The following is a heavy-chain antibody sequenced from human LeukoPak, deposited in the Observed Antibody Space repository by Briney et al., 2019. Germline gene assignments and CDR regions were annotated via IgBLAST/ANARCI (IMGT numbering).Heavy chain of an antibody. Sequence: SETLSLTCTVSGGSISSYYWSWIRQPPGKGLEWSGYIYYSGSTNYNPSLKSRVTISVDTSKNQFSLKLSSVTAADTAVYYCARDHWQQLGPDYYYYYGMDVWGQGTTVTVSS. V-gene: IGHV4-59*01. D-gene: IGHD6-13*01. CDR1: GGSISSYY. J-gene: IGHJ6*02. CDR2: IYYSGST. CDR3: ARDHWQQLGPDYYYYYGMDV.